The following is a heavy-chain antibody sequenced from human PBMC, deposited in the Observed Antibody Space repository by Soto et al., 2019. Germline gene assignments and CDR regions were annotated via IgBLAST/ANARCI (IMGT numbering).Heavy chain of an antibody. Sequence: SETLSLTCTVSGGSISSSSYYWGWIRQPPGKGLEWIGSIYYSGSTYYNPSLKSRVTISVDTSKNQFSLKLSSVTAADTAVYYCASRPDIVVVVAAIDYAMDVWGQGTTVTVSS. D-gene: IGHD2-15*01. V-gene: IGHV4-39*01. CDR1: GGSISSSSYY. J-gene: IGHJ6*02. CDR3: ASRPDIVVVVAAIDYAMDV. CDR2: IYYSGST.